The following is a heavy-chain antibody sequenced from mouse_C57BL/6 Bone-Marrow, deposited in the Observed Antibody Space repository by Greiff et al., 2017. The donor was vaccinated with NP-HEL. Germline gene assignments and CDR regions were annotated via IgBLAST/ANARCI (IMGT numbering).Heavy chain of an antibody. CDR2: IWSGGST. CDR1: GFSLTSYG. Sequence: VQLQQSGPGLVQPSQSLSITCTVSGFSLTSYGVHWVRQSPGKGLEWLGVIWSGGSTDYNAAFISRLSISKDNSKSQVFFKMNSLQADDTAIYYCASPMVTTGIYAMDYWGQGTSVTVSS. J-gene: IGHJ4*01. D-gene: IGHD2-2*01. CDR3: ASPMVTTGIYAMDY. V-gene: IGHV2-2*01.